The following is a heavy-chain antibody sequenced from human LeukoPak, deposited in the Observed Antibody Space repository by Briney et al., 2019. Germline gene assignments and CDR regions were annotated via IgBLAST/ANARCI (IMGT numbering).Heavy chain of an antibody. CDR2: ISGSDSGT. Sequence: PGGPLRLSCEASGFTFSTYAMSWVRQPPGKGLQWVSGISGSDSGTYYTDSVKGRFTISRDNSKSTVYLEIDNLRAEDTAVYYCAKCMSGTGVCLNFDSWGQGILVTVSS. V-gene: IGHV3-23*01. CDR3: AKCMSGTGVCLNFDS. J-gene: IGHJ4*02. D-gene: IGHD2-8*02. CDR1: GFTFSTYA.